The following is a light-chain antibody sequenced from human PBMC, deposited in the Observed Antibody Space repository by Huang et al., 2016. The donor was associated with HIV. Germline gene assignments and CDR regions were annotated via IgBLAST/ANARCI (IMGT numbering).Light chain of an antibody. V-gene: IGKV1-39*01. Sequence: DIQMTQSPSSLSASVGDRVTITCRASQSISTYLNWYQQKPGKAPKLLIYAASTLQSGVPSRFSGSGSGTDFTLTINSLQPEDVATYYCQQTYSTLTFGPGTKVDIK. CDR2: AAS. CDR1: QSISTY. CDR3: QQTYSTLT. J-gene: IGKJ3*01.